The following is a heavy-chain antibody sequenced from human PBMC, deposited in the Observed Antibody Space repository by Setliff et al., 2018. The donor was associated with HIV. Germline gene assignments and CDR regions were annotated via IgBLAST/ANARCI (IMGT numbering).Heavy chain of an antibody. CDR3: ARGVAAAGTDY. V-gene: IGHV3-21*01. CDR1: GFTFSSYT. J-gene: IGHJ4*02. CDR2: ISYSTGYI. D-gene: IGHD6-13*01. Sequence: GGSLRLSCAASGFTFSSYTMNWVRQAPGKGLEWVSSISYSTGYIYYADSVKGRFTISRDNAKSSLYLQMNSLRAEDTAVYYCARGVAAAGTDYWGQGTLVTVS.